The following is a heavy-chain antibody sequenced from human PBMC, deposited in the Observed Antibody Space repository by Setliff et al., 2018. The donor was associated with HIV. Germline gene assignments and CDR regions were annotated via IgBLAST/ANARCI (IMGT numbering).Heavy chain of an antibody. D-gene: IGHD6-13*01. CDR1: GYTFTSYY. Sequence: ASVKVSCKASGYTFTSYYMHWVRQAPGQGLEWMGIINPSGGSTSYAQKFQGRVTMTRNTSISTAYMELSSLRSEDTAVYYCARGSWPDAFDIWGQGTMVTVSS. V-gene: IGHV1-46*01. CDR3: ARGSWPDAFDI. CDR2: INPSGGST. J-gene: IGHJ3*02.